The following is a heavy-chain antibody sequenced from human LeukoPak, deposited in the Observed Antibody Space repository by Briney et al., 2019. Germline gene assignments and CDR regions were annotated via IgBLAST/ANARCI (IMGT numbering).Heavy chain of an antibody. CDR2: IIPILGIA. V-gene: IGHV1-69*04. CDR3: ASFRSGYYTVDY. Sequence: GASVKVSCKASGGTFSSYAISWVRQAPGQGLEWMGRIIPILGIANYAQKFQGRVTITADKSTSTAYMELSSLRSEDTAVYYCASFRSGYYTVDYWGQGTLVTVSS. CDR1: GGTFSSYA. J-gene: IGHJ4*02. D-gene: IGHD3-3*01.